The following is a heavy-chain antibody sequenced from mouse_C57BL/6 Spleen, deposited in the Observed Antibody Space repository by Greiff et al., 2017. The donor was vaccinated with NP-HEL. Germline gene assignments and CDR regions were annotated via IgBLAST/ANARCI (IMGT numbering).Heavy chain of an antibody. Sequence: VQLQQSGAELARPGASVKLSCKASGYTFTSYGIRWVKQRPGQGLEWIGEIYPRSGNTYYNEKFKGKATLTADKSSSTAYMELRSLTSEASAVYFCARWPYCYGSKRNCYFDYWGQGTTLTVSS. J-gene: IGHJ2*01. V-gene: IGHV1-81*01. CDR3: ARWPYCYGSKRNCYFDY. CDR2: IYPRSGNT. CDR1: GYTFTSYG. D-gene: IGHD1-1*01.